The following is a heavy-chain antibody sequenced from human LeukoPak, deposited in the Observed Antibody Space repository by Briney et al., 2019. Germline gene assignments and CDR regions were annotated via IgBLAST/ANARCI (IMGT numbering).Heavy chain of an antibody. CDR1: GGSISSGSYY. D-gene: IGHD3-10*01. CDR3: ARVVWFGELFN. CDR2: IYTTGST. V-gene: IGHV4-61*02. J-gene: IGHJ4*02. Sequence: SQTLSLTCTVSGGSISSGSYYWSWIRQPAGKGLEWIVSIYTTGSTNYNPSLRNQVTISVDPYKNQFSLKLSSVTAADTAVYYCARVVWFGELFNWGQGTLVTVSS.